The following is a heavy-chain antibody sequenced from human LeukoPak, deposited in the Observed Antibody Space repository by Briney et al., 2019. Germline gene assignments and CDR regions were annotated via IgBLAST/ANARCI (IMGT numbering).Heavy chain of an antibody. CDR1: GGSISSSSYY. CDR2: IYYSGST. Sequence: PSETLSLTCTVSGGSISSSSYYWGWIRQPPGKGLEWIGSIYYSGSTYYNPSLKSRVTISVDTSKNQFSLKLSSVTVADTAVYYCARETGLQGSGWYRGSFDYWGQGTLVTVSS. D-gene: IGHD6-19*01. CDR3: ARETGLQGSGWYRGSFDY. J-gene: IGHJ4*02. V-gene: IGHV4-39*07.